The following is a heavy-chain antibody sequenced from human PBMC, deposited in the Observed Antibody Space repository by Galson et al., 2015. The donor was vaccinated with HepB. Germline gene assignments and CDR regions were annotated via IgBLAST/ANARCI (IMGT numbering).Heavy chain of an antibody. D-gene: IGHD2-2*01. CDR1: GFTFRNYG. CDR3: VKHDRMRDCSSAGCYAEWGATDH. Sequence: SLRLSCAASGFTFRNYGMSWVRQAPGKGLEWVSGMSSNDHHTFYADSVRGRFTSSRDSSKNTLYLQMNSLRGEDSAVYYCVKHDRMRDCSSAGCYAEWGATDHWGQGTLVTVSS. J-gene: IGHJ4*02. CDR2: MSSNDHHT. V-gene: IGHV3-23*01.